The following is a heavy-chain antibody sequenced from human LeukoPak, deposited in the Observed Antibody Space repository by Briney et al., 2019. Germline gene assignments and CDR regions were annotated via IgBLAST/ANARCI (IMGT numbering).Heavy chain of an antibody. J-gene: IGHJ2*01. D-gene: IGHD6-13*01. CDR1: GFTFSSYG. Sequence: GGFLRLSCVASGFTFSSYGMHWVRQAPGKGLEWVAVISYNEDAKIYADSVKGRFTISRDNSKNTLYLQMDSLRAEDTALYYCAKEYTSRWSYWHFDLWGRGTLVTVSS. CDR2: ISYNEDAK. CDR3: AKEYTSRWSYWHFDL. V-gene: IGHV3-30*18.